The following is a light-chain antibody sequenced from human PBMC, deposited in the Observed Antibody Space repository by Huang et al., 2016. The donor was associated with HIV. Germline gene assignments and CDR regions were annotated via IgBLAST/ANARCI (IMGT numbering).Light chain of an antibody. Sequence: DIQMTQYPSTLSASVGDRVTITCRASQSIATWLAWYQQKPGKAPKLLIYKASSLETGVPSRFRCSVSGTDVTLSINSLQPEDFATYYCLQYNGYSPVGTFGQGTKLEIK. J-gene: IGKJ2*02. CDR2: KAS. CDR1: QSIATW. V-gene: IGKV1-5*03. CDR3: LQYNGYSPVGT.